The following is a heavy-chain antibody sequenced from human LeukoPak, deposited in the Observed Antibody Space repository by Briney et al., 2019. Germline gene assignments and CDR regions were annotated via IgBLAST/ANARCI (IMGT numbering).Heavy chain of an antibody. V-gene: IGHV1-24*01. CDR1: GYTFTSYG. D-gene: IGHD3-9*01. CDR3: ATSGIRYFDWSDYYYGMDV. Sequence: ASVKVSCKASGYTFTSYGISWVRQAPGQGLEWMGGFDPEDGETIYAQKFQGRVTMTEDTSTDTAYMELSSLRSEDTAVYYCATSGIRYFDWSDYYYGMDVWGQGTTVTVSS. J-gene: IGHJ6*02. CDR2: FDPEDGET.